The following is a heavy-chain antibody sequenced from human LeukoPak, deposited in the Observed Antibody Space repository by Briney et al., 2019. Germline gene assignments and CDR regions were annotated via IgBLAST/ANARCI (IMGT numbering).Heavy chain of an antibody. CDR2: ISTNNGDT. V-gene: IGHV1-18*01. CDR1: GYSFNTCG. Sequence: ASVKVSCKASGYSFNTCGISWVRQAPGQKLEWMGWISTNNGDTNYAQIVQGRVTMTTDTSTSKAYMELRSLTSDDTAVYYCARDSGSYDGLDYWGQGTLVTVSS. J-gene: IGHJ4*02. CDR3: ARDSGSYDGLDY. D-gene: IGHD1-26*01.